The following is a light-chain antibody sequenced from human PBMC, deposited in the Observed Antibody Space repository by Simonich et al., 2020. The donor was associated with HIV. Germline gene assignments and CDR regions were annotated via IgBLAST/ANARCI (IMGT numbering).Light chain of an antibody. CDR2: EVS. Sequence: DIVMTQSPLSLPVTPGEPASISCRSSQSLLSSNGYNYLYWYLQKPGQSPQPLIYEVSNRFSGVPDRFSGSGSGTDFTLKISRVEAEDVAVYYCMQSIQFPFTFGPGTKVDIK. CDR3: MQSIQFPFT. V-gene: IGKV2D-29*02. CDR1: QSLLSSNGYNY. J-gene: IGKJ3*01.